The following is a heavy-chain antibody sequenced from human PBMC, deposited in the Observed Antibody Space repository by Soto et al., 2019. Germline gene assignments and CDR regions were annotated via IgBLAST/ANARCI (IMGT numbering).Heavy chain of an antibody. D-gene: IGHD5-12*01. J-gene: IGHJ6*02. CDR2: ISSSSSYI. CDR1: GFTFSSYS. CDR3: ARDLSVDIVAPQGDCMDV. Sequence: EVQLVESGGGLVKPGGSLRLSCAASGFTFSSYSMNWVRQAPGKGLEWVSSISSSSSYIYYADSVKGRFTISRDNAKNSLYLQMNSLRAEDMAVYYCARDLSVDIVAPQGDCMDVWGQGTTVTVSS. V-gene: IGHV3-21*01.